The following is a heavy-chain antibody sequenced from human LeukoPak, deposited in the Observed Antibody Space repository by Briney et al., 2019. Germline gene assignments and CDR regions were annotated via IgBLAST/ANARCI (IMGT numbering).Heavy chain of an antibody. V-gene: IGHV7-4-1*02. Sequence: GASVKVSCKASGYTFTRYAMNWVRRAPGQGLEWMGWINTNTRNPTYAQDFTGRVVFSLDTSVSTAYLQISSLKAEDTAVYYCARGGFESRWACDIWGQGTMVTVSS. CDR3: ARGGFESRWACDI. CDR2: INTNTRNP. J-gene: IGHJ3*02. CDR1: GYTFTRYA. D-gene: IGHD3-22*01.